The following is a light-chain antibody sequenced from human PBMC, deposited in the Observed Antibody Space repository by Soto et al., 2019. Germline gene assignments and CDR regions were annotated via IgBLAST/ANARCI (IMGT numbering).Light chain of an antibody. CDR3: QQYNSYWT. CDR2: GAS. Sequence: DIQMTQSPSSLSASVGDRVTITCRASQGINNYLSWYQQKPGKAPKLLIYGASTLQSGVPSRFSGSGSGTEFTLTISSLQPDDFATYYCQQYNSYWTFGQGTKVDIK. J-gene: IGKJ1*01. CDR1: QGINNY. V-gene: IGKV1-17*01.